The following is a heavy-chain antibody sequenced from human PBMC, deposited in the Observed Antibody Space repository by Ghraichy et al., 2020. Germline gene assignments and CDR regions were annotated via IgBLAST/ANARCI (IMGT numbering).Heavy chain of an antibody. V-gene: IGHV3-66*01. CDR1: GFTVSSNY. Sequence: GSLRLSCAASGFTVSSNYMSWVRQAPGKGLEWVSVIYSGGSAYYADSVKGRFTISRDNSKNTLYLQMNSLRAEDTAVYYCARGLVGPYSNYDYYFDYWGQGTLVTVSS. CDR2: IYSGGSA. CDR3: ARGLVGPYSNYDYYFDY. J-gene: IGHJ4*02. D-gene: IGHD4-11*01.